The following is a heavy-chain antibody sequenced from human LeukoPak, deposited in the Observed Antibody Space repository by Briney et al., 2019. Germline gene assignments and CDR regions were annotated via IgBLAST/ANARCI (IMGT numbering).Heavy chain of an antibody. J-gene: IGHJ4*02. V-gene: IGHV3-7*03. D-gene: IGHD4-23*01. CDR3: AKESYGGNSEY. CDR2: IKPDGSEK. CDR1: GFTFSSHH. Sequence: GGSLRLSCVASGFTFSSHHMNWVRQTPGKGLESVATIKPDGSEKYYVDSVKGRFTISRDNAKSSLYLQMNSLRAEDTAVYYCAKESYGGNSEYWGQGTLVTVSS.